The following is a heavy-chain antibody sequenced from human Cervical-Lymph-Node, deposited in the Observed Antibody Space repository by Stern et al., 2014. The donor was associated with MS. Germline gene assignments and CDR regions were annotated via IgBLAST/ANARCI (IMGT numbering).Heavy chain of an antibody. Sequence: QVQLQESGPGLVKPSQTLSLTCTVSGGSISNDNFFWSWIRQPAGKGLEWIGRVYLSGSTNYNPYLKSRVTISMDTSMNQFSLQLNSVTAADTAVYYCALGAEWFDPWGQGTLVTVSS. J-gene: IGHJ5*02. D-gene: IGHD1-26*01. CDR1: GGSISNDNFF. V-gene: IGHV4-61*02. CDR3: ALGAEWFDP. CDR2: VYLSGST.